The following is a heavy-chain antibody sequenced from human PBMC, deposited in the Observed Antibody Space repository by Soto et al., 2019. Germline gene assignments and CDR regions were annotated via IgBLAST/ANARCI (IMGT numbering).Heavy chain of an antibody. CDR2: INPSGGST. J-gene: IGHJ6*02. CDR3: ARAGIYCSSTSCQGGSYYYYGMDV. Sequence: ASVKVSCKASGYTLTSYYMHWVRQAPGQGLEWMGIINPSGGSTSYAQKFQGRVTMTRDTSTSTVYMELSSLRSEDTAVYYCARAGIYCSSTSCQGGSYYYYGMDVWGQGTTVTVSS. CDR1: GYTLTSYY. V-gene: IGHV1-46*03. D-gene: IGHD2-2*01.